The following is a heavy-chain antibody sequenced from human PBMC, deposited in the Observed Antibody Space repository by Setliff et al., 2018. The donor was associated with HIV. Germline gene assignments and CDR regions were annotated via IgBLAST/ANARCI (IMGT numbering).Heavy chain of an antibody. CDR3: ARGGTAAAGYLDN. D-gene: IGHD6-13*01. V-gene: IGHV4-59*02. J-gene: IGHJ4*02. Sequence: PSETLSLTCTVSGDSVSGYYWTWIRQPPGKGLEWIGDIYYTGSTNFNASLKSRVTISLDTPKNQFSLKVSSVSAADTAIYYCARGGTAAAGYLDNWGQGTPVTVSS. CDR2: IYYTGST. CDR1: GDSVSGYY.